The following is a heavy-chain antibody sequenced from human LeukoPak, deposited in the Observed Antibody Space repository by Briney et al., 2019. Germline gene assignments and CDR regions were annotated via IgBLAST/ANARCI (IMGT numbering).Heavy chain of an antibody. CDR2: ISWNSGSI. V-gene: IGHV3-9*01. CDR1: GFTFDDYA. CDR3: ASYPTMLVTLRDY. J-gene: IGHJ4*02. Sequence: PGGSLRLSCAASGFTFDDYAMHWVRQAPGKGLEWVSGISWNSGSIGYADSVKGRFTISRDNAKNSLYLQMNSLRAEDTAVYNCASYPTMLVTLRDYWAQGTLVTVSS. D-gene: IGHD3-10*01.